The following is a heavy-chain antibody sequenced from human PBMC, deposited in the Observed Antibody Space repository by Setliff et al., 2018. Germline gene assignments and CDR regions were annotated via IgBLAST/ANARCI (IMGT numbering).Heavy chain of an antibody. Sequence: ASVKVSCKASGYTFTSYYMHWVRQAPGKGLEWMGIINPSGGSTSYAQKFQVRVTMTRDTSTSTVYMELSRLRSEDTAVYYCAGTYYNFWSALDYYYYGMDVWGQGTTVTVSS. V-gene: IGHV1-46*01. CDR2: INPSGGST. CDR1: GYTFTSYY. CDR3: AGTYYNFWSALDYYYYGMDV. J-gene: IGHJ6*02. D-gene: IGHD3-3*01.